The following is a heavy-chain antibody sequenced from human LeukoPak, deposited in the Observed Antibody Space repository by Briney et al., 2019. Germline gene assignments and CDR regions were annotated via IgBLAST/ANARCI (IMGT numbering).Heavy chain of an antibody. Sequence: KPSETLSLTCTVSGGSMSSHYWSWFRQPPGKGLEWIGYSHYSGTTAYNPSLYSRVSISVDTSKNQFSLKLSSVTAADTAVYYCARVGLGYCSSTSCYNLGYFDYWGQGTLVTVPS. CDR1: GGSMSSHY. CDR2: SHYSGTT. D-gene: IGHD2-2*01. CDR3: ARVGLGYCSSTSCYNLGYFDY. V-gene: IGHV4-59*11. J-gene: IGHJ4*02.